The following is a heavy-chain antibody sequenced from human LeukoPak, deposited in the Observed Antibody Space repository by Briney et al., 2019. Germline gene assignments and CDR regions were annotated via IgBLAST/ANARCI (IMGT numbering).Heavy chain of an antibody. CDR3: ARGSGAYGDFDY. CDR1: GFTFSSYW. CDR2: INSDGSST. Sequence: GGSLRLSCAVSGFTFSSYWMHWVRQAPGKGLVWVSRINSDGSSTNYADSVRGRFTISRDNAKNTVYLQVNSLRVEDTAVYYCARGSGAYGDFDYWGQGTLVTVSS. D-gene: IGHD6-19*01. V-gene: IGHV3-74*01. J-gene: IGHJ4*02.